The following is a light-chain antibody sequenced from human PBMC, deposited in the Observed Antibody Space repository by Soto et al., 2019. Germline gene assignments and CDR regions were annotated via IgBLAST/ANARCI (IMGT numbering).Light chain of an antibody. Sequence: QSVLTQPASVSGSPGQSITISCTGTSSDVGGYNYVSWYQQHPGKAPKLMIYDVSNRPSGVSNRFSGSKSGNTASLTISGLQGEHEADYYCSSYTSSSTLVVFGGGTKLTVL. CDR1: SSDVGGYNY. J-gene: IGLJ2*01. CDR2: DVS. CDR3: SSYTSSSTLVV. V-gene: IGLV2-14*01.